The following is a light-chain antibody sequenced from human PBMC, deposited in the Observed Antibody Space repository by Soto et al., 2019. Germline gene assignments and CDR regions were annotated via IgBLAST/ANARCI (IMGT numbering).Light chain of an antibody. CDR3: QQYDSSPRT. CDR1: QSVSSSF. J-gene: IGKJ1*01. CDR2: GAS. Sequence: EIVLTQSPGTLSLSPGERATLSCRASQSVSSSFLAWYQQKPGQAPRLLIYGASSRATGIPDRFSCSGSGKDFTLSSSRLEPEDFALYYCQQYDSSPRTLGQGTKVEIK. V-gene: IGKV3-20*01.